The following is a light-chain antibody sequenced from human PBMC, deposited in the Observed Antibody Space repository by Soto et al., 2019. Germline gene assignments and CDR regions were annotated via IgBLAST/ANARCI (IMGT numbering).Light chain of an antibody. Sequence: ETVMTQSPATLPVSPGERATLSCRASQSVGNNVAWFQQKPGQAPRLLIHGASDRATEVPVRLSGSGSGTEFTFTISSLQSEDFAVYYCQQYNNWPYAFGQGTKLEIK. J-gene: IGKJ2*01. V-gene: IGKV3-15*01. CDR3: QQYNNWPYA. CDR1: QSVGNN. CDR2: GAS.